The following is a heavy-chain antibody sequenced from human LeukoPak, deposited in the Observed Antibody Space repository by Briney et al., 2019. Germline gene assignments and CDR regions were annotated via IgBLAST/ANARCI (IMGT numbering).Heavy chain of an antibody. J-gene: IGHJ3*02. CDR3: ARFTSYYDILTGSLAFDI. D-gene: IGHD3-9*01. CDR1: GFTFSSYA. V-gene: IGHV3-30-3*01. CDR2: ISYDGSNK. Sequence: GGSLRLSCAASGFTFSSYAMHWVRQAPGKGLEWVAVISYDGSNKYYADSVKGRFTISRDNSKNTLYLQMNSLRAEDTAVYYCARFTSYYDILTGSLAFDIWGQGTMVTVSS.